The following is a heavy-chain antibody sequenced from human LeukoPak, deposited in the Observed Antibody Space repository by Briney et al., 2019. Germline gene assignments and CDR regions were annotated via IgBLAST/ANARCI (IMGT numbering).Heavy chain of an antibody. J-gene: IGHJ5*02. CDR2: IKQDGSEK. V-gene: IGHV3-7*01. CDR3: ARDLGYCSGGSCYAFDP. D-gene: IGHD2-15*01. CDR1: GFTFSSYW. Sequence: GGSLRLSCAASGFTFSSYWMSWVRQAPGKGLEWVANIKQDGSEKYYVDSVKGRFTISRDNAKNSLYLQMKSLRAEDTAVYYCARDLGYCSGGSCYAFDPWGQGTLVTVSS.